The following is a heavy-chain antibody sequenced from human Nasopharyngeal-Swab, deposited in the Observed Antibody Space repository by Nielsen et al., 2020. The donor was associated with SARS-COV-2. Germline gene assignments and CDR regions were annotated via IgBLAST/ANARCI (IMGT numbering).Heavy chain of an antibody. CDR1: GSTSSSIG. CDR3: ARDAPAHYGAFY. D-gene: IGHD4-17*01. CDR2: IVHDASNE. Sequence: AGSLRLSCAASGSTSSSIGMQWGRQATGKGREGVTSIVHDASNEYYGDSVKGRFSISRDSSKNTLYLQMDSLRGEDTAVYYCARDAPAHYGAFYWGRGTLVTVSS. V-gene: IGHV3-30*03. J-gene: IGHJ4*02.